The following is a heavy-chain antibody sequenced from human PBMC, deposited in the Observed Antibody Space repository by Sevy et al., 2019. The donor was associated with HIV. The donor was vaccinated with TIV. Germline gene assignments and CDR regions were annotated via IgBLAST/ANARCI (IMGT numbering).Heavy chain of an antibody. CDR3: AREVGGFNWRPYYFDS. Sequence: GGSLRLSCAASGITFTDYWMSWVRQTPGKGLEWVATIKQDESEKYYVDSVKGRFAISRDNGKNSVSLRMSGLRVEDTALYYCAREVGGFNWRPYYFDSWGQGTLVTVSS. CDR2: IKQDESEK. V-gene: IGHV3-7*01. J-gene: IGHJ4*02. CDR1: GITFTDYW. D-gene: IGHD3-3*01.